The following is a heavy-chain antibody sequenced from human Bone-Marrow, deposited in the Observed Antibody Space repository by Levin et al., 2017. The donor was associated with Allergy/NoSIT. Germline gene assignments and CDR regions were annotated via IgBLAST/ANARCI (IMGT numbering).Heavy chain of an antibody. V-gene: IGHV4-4*02. CDR3: ARSTPIAATMYYFDY. Sequence: SETLSLTCAVSGGSISSSNWWSWVRQPPGKGLEWIGEIYHSGSTNYNPSLKSRVTISVDKSKNQFSLKLSSVTAADTAVYYCARSTPIAATMYYFDYWGQGTLVTVSS. CDR2: IYHSGST. J-gene: IGHJ4*02. D-gene: IGHD6-25*01. CDR1: GGSISSSNW.